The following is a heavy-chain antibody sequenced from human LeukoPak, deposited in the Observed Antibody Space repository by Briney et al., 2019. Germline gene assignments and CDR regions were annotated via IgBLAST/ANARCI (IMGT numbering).Heavy chain of an antibody. D-gene: IGHD2-2*01. CDR3: ARQGIVPAATLLAY. Sequence: ASVKVSCKASGYTFSSYAISWVRQAPGQGLEWMGGIIPIFGTANYAQKFQGRVTITTDESTSTAYMELSSLRSEDTAVYYCARQGIVPAATLLAYWGQGILVTVSS. CDR2: IIPIFGTA. J-gene: IGHJ4*02. CDR1: GYTFSSYA. V-gene: IGHV1-69*05.